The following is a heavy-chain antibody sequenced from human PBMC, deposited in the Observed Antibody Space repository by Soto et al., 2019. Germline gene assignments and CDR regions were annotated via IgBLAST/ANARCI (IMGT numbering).Heavy chain of an antibody. J-gene: IGHJ6*02. CDR2: FIPMFNRP. CDR1: GGTFSSYA. CDR3: ARGQFHHVSNYYYALDV. Sequence: QVQLVQSGAEVKKPGSSVKVSCKASGGTFSSYAISWVRQAPGQGLEWMGGFIPMFNRPHSARKFQGRVTITADESTSTAYMDLSSRSSEDTAVYYCARGQFHHVSNYYYALDVWGQGTTVTVSS. V-gene: IGHV1-69*01.